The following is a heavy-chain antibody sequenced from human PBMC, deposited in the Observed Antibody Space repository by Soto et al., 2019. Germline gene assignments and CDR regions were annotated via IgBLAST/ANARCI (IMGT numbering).Heavy chain of an antibody. CDR3: AKDEDIVVVVAARPYYYYGMDV. D-gene: IGHD2-15*01. J-gene: IGHJ6*02. V-gene: IGHV3-23*01. CDR2: ISGGDGTT. Sequence: PGGSLRLSCTASGFIFQTYAMSWVRQAPGRGLEWVSSISGGDGTTHYADSVKGRFTISRDNSKNTLYLQMNSLRAEDTAVYYCAKDEDIVVVVAARPYYYYGMDVWGQGTTVTVSS. CDR1: GFIFQTYA.